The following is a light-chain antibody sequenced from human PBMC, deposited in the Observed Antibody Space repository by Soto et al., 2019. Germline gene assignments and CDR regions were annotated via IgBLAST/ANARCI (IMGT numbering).Light chain of an antibody. V-gene: IGKV3-11*01. CDR3: QQRSNWPPT. CDR2: DAS. CDR1: QSVSSY. J-gene: IGKJ4*01. Sequence: EIVLTQSPATLSLSPGERATLSCSASQSVSSYLAWYQQKPGQAPRLLIYDASNRATGIPARFSGSGSGTDFTLTISSLEPEDFAFYYCQQRSNWPPTFGGGTKVEIK.